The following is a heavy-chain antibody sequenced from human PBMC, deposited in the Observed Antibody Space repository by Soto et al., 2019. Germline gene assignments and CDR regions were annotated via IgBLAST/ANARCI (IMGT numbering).Heavy chain of an antibody. V-gene: IGHV3-30-3*01. CDR1: GFTFSSYA. D-gene: IGHD6-19*01. J-gene: IGHJ6*02. CDR2: ISYDGSNK. CDR3: ARAERIAVAGYGVYYYYGMDV. Sequence: HPGGSLRLSCAASGFTFSSYAMHWVRQAPGKGLEWVAVISYDGSNKYYADSVKGRFTISRDNSKNTLYLQMNSLRAEDTAVYYCARAERIAVAGYGVYYYYGMDVWGQGTTVTVSS.